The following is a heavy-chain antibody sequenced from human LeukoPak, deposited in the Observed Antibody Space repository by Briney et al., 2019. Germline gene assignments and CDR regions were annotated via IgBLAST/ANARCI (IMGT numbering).Heavy chain of an antibody. CDR3: AKFGGMCDSMVVAATRRFDY. D-gene: IGHD2-15*01. V-gene: IGHV4-59*12. CDR2: IYYSGST. CDR1: GGSISSYY. Sequence: PSETLSLTCTVSGGSISSYYWSWIRQPPGKGLEWIAYIYYSGSTNYNPSLKSRVTISVDTSKNQFSLKLSSVTAADTAVYYCAKFGGMCDSMVVAATRRFDYWGQGTLVTVSS. J-gene: IGHJ4*02.